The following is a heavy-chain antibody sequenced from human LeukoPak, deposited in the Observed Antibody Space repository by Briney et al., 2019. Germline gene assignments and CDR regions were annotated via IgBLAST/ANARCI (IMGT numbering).Heavy chain of an antibody. CDR3: ARKYSSGYYSDY. J-gene: IGHJ4*02. D-gene: IGHD6-19*01. V-gene: IGHV4-34*01. Sequence: KASETLSLTCAVYGGSFSGYYWSWIRQPPGKGLEWIGEINHSGSTNYNPSLKSRVTISVDTSKNQFSLKLSSVTAADTAVYYCARKYSSGYYSDYWGQGTLVTVSS. CDR1: GGSFSGYY. CDR2: INHSGST.